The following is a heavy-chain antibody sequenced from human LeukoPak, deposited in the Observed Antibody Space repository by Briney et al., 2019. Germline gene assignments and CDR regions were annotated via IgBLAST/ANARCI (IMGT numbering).Heavy chain of an antibody. Sequence: GGSLRLSCAASGFTLSRDAMHWVGQAPGKGLEGVAFIRYDGINKQYADSVKGRFTISRDTSKNALYLQMNSLRAEDTAVYYCAKDSDWDRGYHFDYWGQGTLVTVSS. D-gene: IGHD3-22*01. J-gene: IGHJ4*02. CDR3: AKDSDWDRGYHFDY. V-gene: IGHV3-30*02. CDR1: GFTLSRDA. CDR2: IRYDGINK.